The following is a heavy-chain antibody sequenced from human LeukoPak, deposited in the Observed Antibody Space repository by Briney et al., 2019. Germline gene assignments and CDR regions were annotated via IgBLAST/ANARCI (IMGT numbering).Heavy chain of an antibody. V-gene: IGHV3-30*04. J-gene: IGHJ4*02. CDR2: ISYDGSNK. D-gene: IGHD6-13*01. CDR3: ARGPAAHIIPFDY. CDR1: GFTFSSYA. Sequence: GGSLRLSCAASGFTFSSYAMYWVRQAPGKGLEWVAVISYDGSNKYYADSVKGRFTISRDNSKNTLYLQMNSLRAEDTAVYYCARGPAAHIIPFDYWGQGTLVTVSS.